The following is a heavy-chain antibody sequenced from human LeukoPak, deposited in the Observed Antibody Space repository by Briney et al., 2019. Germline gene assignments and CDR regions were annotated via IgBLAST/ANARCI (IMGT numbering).Heavy chain of an antibody. V-gene: IGHV3-23*01. J-gene: IGHJ4*01. CDR2: ISGSGGST. D-gene: IGHD4-17*01. Sequence: GGSLRLSCAASGFTFSSYAMSWVRQAPGKGLEWVSAISGSGGSTYYADSVKGRFTISRDNSKNTLYLQMNSLRAEDTAVYYCVLPYDYGDYVFDYWGQEPWSPSPQ. CDR1: GFTFSSYA. CDR3: VLPYDYGDYVFDY.